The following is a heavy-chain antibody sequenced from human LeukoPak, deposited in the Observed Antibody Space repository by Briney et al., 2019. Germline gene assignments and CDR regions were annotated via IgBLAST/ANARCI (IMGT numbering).Heavy chain of an antibody. CDR1: GGSISSGGYS. V-gene: IGHV4-30-4*07. D-gene: IGHD6-6*01. J-gene: IGHJ4*02. Sequence: SQTLSLTCAVSGGSISSGGYSWSWIRQPPGKGLEWIGRIYISGSTNYNPSLKSRVTISIDTSKNQFSLKLTSVTAADTAVYYCARAGFALAPHRGTPFDYWGQGTLVTVSS. CDR3: ARAGFALAPHRGTPFDY. CDR2: IYISGST.